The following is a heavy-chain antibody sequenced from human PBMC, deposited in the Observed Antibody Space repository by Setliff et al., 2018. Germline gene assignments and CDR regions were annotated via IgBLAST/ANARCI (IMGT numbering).Heavy chain of an antibody. CDR2: ISGSGGST. V-gene: IGHV3-23*01. Sequence: SGGSLRLSCAASGFTFSSYAMSWVRQAPGKGLEWVSAISGSGGSTYYADSVKGRFTISRDNSKNTLYLQMNSLRAEDTAVYYCAKNPTIAAAVMYFDYWGQGTLVTVSS. D-gene: IGHD6-13*01. CDR3: AKNPTIAAAVMYFDY. CDR1: GFTFSSYA. J-gene: IGHJ4*02.